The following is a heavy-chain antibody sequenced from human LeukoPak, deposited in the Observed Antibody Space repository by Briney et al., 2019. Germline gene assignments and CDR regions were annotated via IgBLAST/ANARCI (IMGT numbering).Heavy chain of an antibody. V-gene: IGHV1-8*03. CDR2: MNPNSGHT. Sequence: ASVKVSCKASGYTFTSYDINWVRQATGQGLQWMGWMNPNSGHTAYAQKFQGRVTITRNTSISTAYMDLSSLRSEDSAVYYCARGRTSAGGYSGHDWGDWFDPWGQGTLVTVSS. J-gene: IGHJ5*02. D-gene: IGHD5-12*01. CDR1: GYTFTSYD. CDR3: ARGRTSAGGYSGHDWGDWFDP.